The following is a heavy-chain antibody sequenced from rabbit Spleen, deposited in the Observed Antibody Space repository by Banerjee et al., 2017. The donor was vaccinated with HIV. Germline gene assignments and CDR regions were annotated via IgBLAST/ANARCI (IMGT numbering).Heavy chain of an antibody. J-gene: IGHJ4*01. Sequence: QSLEESGGDLVKPGASLTLTCKASGFSFSNKAVMCWVRQAPGKGLEWIACIDVAKYGTSYYTSWAKGRFTISKTSSTTVTLHMTSLTVADTATYFCARDAAGREDFNLWGPGTLVT. CDR1: GFSFSNKAV. D-gene: IGHD4-2*01. CDR3: ARDAAGREDFNL. CDR2: IDVAKYGTS. V-gene: IGHV1S40*01.